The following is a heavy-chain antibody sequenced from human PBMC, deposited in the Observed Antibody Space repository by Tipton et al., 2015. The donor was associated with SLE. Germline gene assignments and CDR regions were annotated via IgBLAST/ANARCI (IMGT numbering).Heavy chain of an antibody. CDR1: GFTFSNYD. V-gene: IGHV3-48*03. D-gene: IGHD4/OR15-4a*01. Sequence: SLRLSCAASGFTFSNYDMNWVRQAPGKGLEWVSTIRGSGFTIYYADSVRGRFTISRDNARNSLYLQMNSLRDEDTAMYFCGRGSNYLQYWGQGTLVTVSS. CDR2: IRGSGFTI. J-gene: IGHJ1*01. CDR3: GRGSNYLQY.